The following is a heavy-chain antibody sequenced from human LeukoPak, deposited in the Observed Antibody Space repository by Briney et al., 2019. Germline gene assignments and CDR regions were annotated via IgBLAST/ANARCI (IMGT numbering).Heavy chain of an antibody. CDR3: ARSGGSNFDY. Sequence: GASVKVSCKASGYTFTNFAINWVRQAPGQGLEWMGWIGAYNGNTNYAQKLQGRVTMATDTSTSTAYMELRSLTSDDTAVYYCARSGGSNFDYWGQGTLVIVSS. CDR2: IGAYNGNT. J-gene: IGHJ4*02. D-gene: IGHD2-15*01. CDR1: GYTFTNFA. V-gene: IGHV1-18*01.